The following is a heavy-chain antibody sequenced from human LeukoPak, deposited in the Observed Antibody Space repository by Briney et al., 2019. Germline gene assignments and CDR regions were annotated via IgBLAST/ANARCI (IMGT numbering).Heavy chain of an antibody. CDR1: GFTFSSYA. CDR3: AREGWFGELLNAFDI. J-gene: IGHJ3*02. Sequence: PGGSLRLSCAASGFTFSSYAMTWVRQAPGKGLEWVSAISGSGGSTYYADSVKGRFTISRDNSKNTLYLQMNSLRAEDTAVYYCAREGWFGELLNAFDIWGQGTMVTVSS. CDR2: ISGSGGST. D-gene: IGHD3-10*01. V-gene: IGHV3-23*01.